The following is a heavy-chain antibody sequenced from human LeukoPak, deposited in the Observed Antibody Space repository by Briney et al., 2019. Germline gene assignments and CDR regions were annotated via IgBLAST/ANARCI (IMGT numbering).Heavy chain of an antibody. CDR2: IYYSGST. CDR3: ASQGVSFAFDI. D-gene: IGHD2/OR15-2a*01. Sequence: PSETLSLTCTVSGASISSYYWSWIRQRPGKGLEWIGYIYYSGSTNYNPSLKSRVTISVDTSKNQFSLKLSSVTVADTAVYCCASQGVSFAFDIWGQGTMVTVSS. CDR1: GASISSYY. V-gene: IGHV4-59*08. J-gene: IGHJ3*02.